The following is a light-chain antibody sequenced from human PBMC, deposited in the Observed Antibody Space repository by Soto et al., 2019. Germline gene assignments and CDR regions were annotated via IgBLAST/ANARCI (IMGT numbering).Light chain of an antibody. CDR2: DAI. Sequence: EKLMSQSPATLSVSPGERVTLSCRASQNIHNHMSWFLQKPGQTPRLLIYDAIIRAADVPARFSGSRSGTEFTLTINSLQSEDFAVYYCQRYNNWPRTFGGGTKVDIK. V-gene: IGKV3-15*01. J-gene: IGKJ4*01. CDR1: QNIHNH. CDR3: QRYNNWPRT.